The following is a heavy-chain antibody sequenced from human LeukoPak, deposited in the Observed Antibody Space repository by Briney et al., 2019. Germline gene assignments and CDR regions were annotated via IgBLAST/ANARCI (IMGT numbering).Heavy chain of an antibody. CDR3: ARGKYYDRYAFDI. Sequence: GASVKVSCKASVYTFTSYDINWVRQATGQGLEWMGWMNPNSGNTGYAQKFQGRVTMTRNTSITTAYMELSSLRSEDTAVYYCARGKYYDRYAFDIWGQGTMVTVSS. CDR1: VYTFTSYD. D-gene: IGHD3-16*01. V-gene: IGHV1-8*01. CDR2: MNPNSGNT. J-gene: IGHJ3*02.